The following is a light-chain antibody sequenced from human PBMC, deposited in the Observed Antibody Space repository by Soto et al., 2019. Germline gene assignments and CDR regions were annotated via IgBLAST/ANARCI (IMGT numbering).Light chain of an antibody. J-gene: IGKJ4*01. V-gene: IGKV3-20*01. Sequence: IVLTQSPGTLSLSPGERATLSCRASQSVRSSYLAWYQQKPGQAPRLLIHGVSSRATGIPDRFSGSGSGTDFTLTISRLEPEDFAVYYCQQYGDPLTFGGGTKVDIK. CDR2: GVS. CDR1: QSVRSSY. CDR3: QQYGDPLT.